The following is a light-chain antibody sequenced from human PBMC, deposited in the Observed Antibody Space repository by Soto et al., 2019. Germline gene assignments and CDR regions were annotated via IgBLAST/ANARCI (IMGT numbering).Light chain of an antibody. Sequence: QSVLTQPPSASGTPGQRVTISCSGSSSNIGRNTVNWYQQLPGTAPKVLIYSNNQRPSGVPDRLSGSKSGTSASLAISGLXXXXEADYYCAAWDDSLNAVVFGGGTKLTVL. V-gene: IGLV1-44*01. CDR2: SNN. CDR1: SSNIGRNT. J-gene: IGLJ2*01. CDR3: AAWDDSLNAVV.